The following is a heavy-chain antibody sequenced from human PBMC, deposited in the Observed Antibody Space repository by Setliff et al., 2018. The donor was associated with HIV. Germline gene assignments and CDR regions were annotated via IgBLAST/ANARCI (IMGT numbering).Heavy chain of an antibody. CDR2: IKTKPNDYAT. Sequence: GGSLRLSCSASGFTFSGSALHWVRQASGKGLEWVGRIKTKPNDYATAHAASVKGRFTISRDDSQNTMYLQMRSLRAEDTAVYYCVRDLPPDYWGQGTLVTVSS. V-gene: IGHV3-73*01. CDR1: GFTFSGSA. CDR3: VRDLPPDY. J-gene: IGHJ4*02.